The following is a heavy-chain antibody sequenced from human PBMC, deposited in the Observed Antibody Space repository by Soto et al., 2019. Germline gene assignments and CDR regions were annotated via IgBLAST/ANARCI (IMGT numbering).Heavy chain of an antibody. CDR2: VYYSGTT. D-gene: IGHD6-19*01. J-gene: IGHJ4*02. V-gene: IGHV4-61*05. CDR3: ARAGGLGAVAADY. Sequence: PSETLSLTCDVSGDSLSSNNYYWAWIRQPPGRGLEWIGYVYYSGTTNYNPSLKSRVTISVDRSKNQFSLKLSSVTAADTAVYYCARAGGLGAVAADYWGQGTLVTVSS. CDR1: GDSLSSNNYY.